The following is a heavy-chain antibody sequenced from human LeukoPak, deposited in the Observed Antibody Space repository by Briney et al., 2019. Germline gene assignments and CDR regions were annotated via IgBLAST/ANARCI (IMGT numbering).Heavy chain of an antibody. J-gene: IGHJ4*02. Sequence: GASVKVSCKVSGYTLTELSMHWVRQAPGKGLEWMGWMNPNSGNTGYAQKFQGRVTMTRNTSISTAYMELSSLRSEDTAVYYCARGDRGELNPDYWGQGTLVTVSS. V-gene: IGHV1-8*01. CDR3: ARGDRGELNPDY. D-gene: IGHD1-26*01. CDR1: GYTLTELS. CDR2: MNPNSGNT.